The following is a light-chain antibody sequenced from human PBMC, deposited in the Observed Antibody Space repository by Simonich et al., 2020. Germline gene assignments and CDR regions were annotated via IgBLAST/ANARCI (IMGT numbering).Light chain of an antibody. CDR1: SSNIGAGYD. Sequence: QSVLTQPPSVSGAPGQRVTISCTGSSSNIGAGYDVHWYQQLPGTAPKHLIYGNRNRPSGVPDRVSGSKSGTSASLAITGLQAEDEADYYCSSYAGSNLWVFGGGTKLTVL. CDR3: SSYAGSNLWV. V-gene: IGLV1-40*01. CDR2: GNR. J-gene: IGLJ3*02.